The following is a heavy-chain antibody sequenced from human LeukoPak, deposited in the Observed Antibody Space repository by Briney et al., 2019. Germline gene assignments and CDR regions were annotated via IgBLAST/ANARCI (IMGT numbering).Heavy chain of an antibody. Sequence: ASVKVSCKASGYTFTSYYMHWVRQAPGQGLEWMGIINPSGGSTSYAQKLQGRVTMTTDTSTSTAYMELRSLRSDDTAVYYCAKALMVRGVSPVDYWGQGTLVTVSS. J-gene: IGHJ4*02. V-gene: IGHV1-46*01. D-gene: IGHD3-10*01. CDR2: INPSGGST. CDR1: GYTFTSYY. CDR3: AKALMVRGVSPVDY.